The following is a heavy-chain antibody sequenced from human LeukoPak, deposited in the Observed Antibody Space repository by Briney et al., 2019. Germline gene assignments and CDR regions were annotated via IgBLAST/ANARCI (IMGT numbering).Heavy chain of an antibody. J-gene: IGHJ4*02. CDR2: IYYSGST. V-gene: IGHV4-39*01. D-gene: IGHD1-26*01. Sequence: SETLSLTCTVSGGSISSSSYYWGGIRQPPGKGLEWIGSIYYSGSTYYNPSLKSRVTISVDTSKNQFSLKLSSVTAADTAVYYCASDGSGVGATGLDYWGQGTLVTVSS. CDR3: ASDGSGVGATGLDY. CDR1: GGSISSSSYY.